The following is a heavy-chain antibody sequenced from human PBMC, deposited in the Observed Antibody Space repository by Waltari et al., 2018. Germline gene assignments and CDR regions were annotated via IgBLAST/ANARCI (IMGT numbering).Heavy chain of an antibody. CDR1: GFTFSSYG. J-gene: IGHJ4*02. CDR2: IRYDGSNK. CDR3: AKDGGNSGLYFDY. V-gene: IGHV3-30*02. Sequence: QVQLVESGGGVVQPGGSLRLSCAASGFTFSSYGMHWVRPAPGKGLEWVAFIRYDGSNKYYADSVKGRFTISRDNSKNTLYLQMNSLRAEDTAVYYCAKDGGNSGLYFDYWGQGTLVTVSS. D-gene: IGHD2-21*02.